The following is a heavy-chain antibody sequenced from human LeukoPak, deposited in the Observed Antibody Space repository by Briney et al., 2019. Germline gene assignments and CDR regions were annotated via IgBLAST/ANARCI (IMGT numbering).Heavy chain of an antibody. CDR2: MSPNSGNT. V-gene: IGHV1-8*02. CDR1: GYTFTGYY. CDR3: ATCRGDCGGAFDV. D-gene: IGHD2-21*02. Sequence: GASVKVSCEASGYTFTGYYMHWVRQAPGQGLEWMGWMSPNSGNTGYEQKFQGRLTLTRNTSISTAYMELSSLRSEDTAIYYCATCRGDCGGAFDVWGQGTMVTVSS. J-gene: IGHJ3*01.